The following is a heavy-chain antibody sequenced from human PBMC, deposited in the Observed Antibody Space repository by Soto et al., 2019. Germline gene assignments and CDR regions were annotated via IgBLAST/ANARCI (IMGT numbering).Heavy chain of an antibody. CDR3: AIHPYYYDSSGYYRADVDY. V-gene: IGHV5-10-1*01. CDR1: GYSFTSYW. D-gene: IGHD3-22*01. Sequence: LGESLKISCKGSGYSFTSYWISWVRQMPGKGLEWMGRIDPSDSYTNYSPSFQGHVTISADKSISTAYLQWSSLKASDTAMYYCAIHPYYYDSSGYYRADVDYWGQGNLVTVSS. J-gene: IGHJ4*02. CDR2: IDPSDSYT.